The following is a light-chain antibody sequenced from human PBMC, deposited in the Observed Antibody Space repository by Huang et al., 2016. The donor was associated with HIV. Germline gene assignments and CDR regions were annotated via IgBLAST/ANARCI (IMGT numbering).Light chain of an antibody. CDR3: QHYDNWAPAT. Sequence: EIVMTQSPVTLSVSPGESATLSCRASQNVSTNLAWYQHKPGRAPRLLIYGASTRATRLPARFRASGACTEFTLTVGGLRSDDFAVYYCQHYDNWAPATFGQGTKLEFK. CDR1: QNVSTN. J-gene: IGKJ1*01. CDR2: GAS. V-gene: IGKV3-15*01.